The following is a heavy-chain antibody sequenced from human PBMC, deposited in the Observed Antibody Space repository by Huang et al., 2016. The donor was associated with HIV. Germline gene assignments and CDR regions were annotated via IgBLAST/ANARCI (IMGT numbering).Heavy chain of an antibody. D-gene: IGHD1-1*01. CDR1: GFTFDDLS. CDR2: ITGDSDRV. J-gene: IGHJ4*02. V-gene: IGHV3-9*01. CDR3: AHLPEPSSPWTDY. Sequence: EVHLVESGGGLVQPVSSLRLSCGASGFTFDDLSMHWVRQRPGKGLEYVSGITGDSDRVCYATSVKGRFTISRDNAKNSLYLQMNSLRVEDTALYYCAHLPEPSSPWTDYWGQGTLVTVSS.